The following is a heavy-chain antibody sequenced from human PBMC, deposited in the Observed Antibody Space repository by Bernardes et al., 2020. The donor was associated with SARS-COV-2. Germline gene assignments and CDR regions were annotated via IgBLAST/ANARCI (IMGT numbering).Heavy chain of an antibody. Sequence: GGSLRLSCAASGFTFSSYSMNWVRQAPGKGLEWVSSISSTSSYKYYADSVKGRFTISRDNAKNSLYLQMNSLRAEDTAVYYCAKDSQVFRYFGDVWGRGTTVTVSS. CDR3: AKDSQVFRYFGDV. V-gene: IGHV3-21*01. D-gene: IGHD3-9*01. CDR1: GFTFSSYS. J-gene: IGHJ6*02. CDR2: ISSTSSYK.